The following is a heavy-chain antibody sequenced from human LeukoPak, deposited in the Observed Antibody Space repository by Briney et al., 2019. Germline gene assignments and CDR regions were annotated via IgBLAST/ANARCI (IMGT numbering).Heavy chain of an antibody. CDR2: IYYSGST. Sequence: SETLSVTCTVSGGSISSYYWSWIRQPPGKGLEWIGYIYYSGSTNYNPSLKSRVTISVDTSKNQFSLKLSSVTAADTAVYYCARVRWDGYYYYYGMDVWGQGTTVTVSS. V-gene: IGHV4-59*01. D-gene: IGHD1-26*01. CDR1: GGSISSYY. J-gene: IGHJ6*02. CDR3: ARVRWDGYYYYYGMDV.